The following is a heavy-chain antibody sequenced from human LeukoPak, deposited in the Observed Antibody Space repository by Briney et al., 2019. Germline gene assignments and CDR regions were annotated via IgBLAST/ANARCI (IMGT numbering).Heavy chain of an antibody. D-gene: IGHD5-18*01. CDR2: ISSSSSTL. CDR1: GFTFSSYS. Sequence: GGSLRLSCAVSGFTFSSYSMNWVRQAPGKGLEWVSYISSSSSTLYYADSVKGRFTISRDNAKNSLYLQMNSLRAEDTAVYYCARDLHSYGYWGQGTLVTVSS. V-gene: IGHV3-48*01. J-gene: IGHJ4*02. CDR3: ARDLHSYGY.